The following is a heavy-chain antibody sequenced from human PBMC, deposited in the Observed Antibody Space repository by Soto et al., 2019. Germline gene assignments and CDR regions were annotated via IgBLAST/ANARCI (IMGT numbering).Heavy chain of an antibody. J-gene: IGHJ3*01. CDR1: VFTFSSYA. Sequence: PGGSLRLSCADSVFTFSSYAMSWVRQAPGKGLEWVSAISGSGGSTYYADSVKGRFTISRDNSKNTLYLQMNSLRAEDTAVYYCAKVETRIPFTWGQGTMVTVSS. CDR3: AKVETRIPFT. CDR2: ISGSGGST. V-gene: IGHV3-23*01.